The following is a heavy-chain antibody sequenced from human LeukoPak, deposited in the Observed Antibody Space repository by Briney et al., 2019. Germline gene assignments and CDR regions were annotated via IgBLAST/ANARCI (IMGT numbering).Heavy chain of an antibody. Sequence: GGSLRLSCATSGFTFSNAWMNWVRQAPGKGLEWVGRIRSNSDGGTIDYAAPVKGRFPLSRDDSKTTLYLQMNSLQTEDTAVCYCATDFYDSTWGQGTLVTVSS. D-gene: IGHD3-22*01. CDR1: GFTFSNAW. V-gene: IGHV3-15*07. CDR2: IRSNSDGGTI. CDR3: ATDFYDST. J-gene: IGHJ5*02.